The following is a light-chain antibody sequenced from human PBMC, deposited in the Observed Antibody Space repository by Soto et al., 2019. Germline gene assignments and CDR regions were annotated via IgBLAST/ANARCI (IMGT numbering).Light chain of an antibody. J-gene: IGLJ3*02. V-gene: IGLV1-44*01. Sequence: QSVLTQPPSASGTPGQRVTISCSGNSFNIGRNTVNWYQQLPGTAPKLLIYSNNKRPSGVADRFSGSKYGTSGSLAISGLQSEDEGDYYCAAWDDRPIGEVCGGGRQLTVL. CDR2: SNN. CDR1: SFNIGRNT. CDR3: AAWDDRPIGEV.